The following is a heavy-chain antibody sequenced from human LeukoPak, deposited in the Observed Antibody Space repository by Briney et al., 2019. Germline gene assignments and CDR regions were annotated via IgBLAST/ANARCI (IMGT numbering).Heavy chain of an antibody. CDR1: GYTFTSDG. CDR3: ARDQWLADAFDI. J-gene: IGHJ3*02. D-gene: IGHD6-19*01. CDR2: ISAYNGNT. V-gene: IGHV1-18*01. Sequence: ASVKVSCKASGYTFTSDGISWVRQAPGQGLEWMGWISAYNGNTNYAQKLQGRVTMTTDTSTSTAYMELRSLRSDDTAVYYCARDQWLADAFDIWGQGTMVTVSS.